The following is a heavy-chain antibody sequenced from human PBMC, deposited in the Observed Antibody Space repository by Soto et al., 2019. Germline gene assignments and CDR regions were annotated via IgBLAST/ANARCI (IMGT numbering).Heavy chain of an antibody. Sequence: AASVKVSCKASGYTFTSYGISWVRQAPGQGLEWMGWISAYNGNTNYAQKLQGRVTMTTDTSTSTAYMELRSLRSDDTAVYYCARDGAGYCSGGSCYSDYYYGMDVWGQGTTVTVSS. V-gene: IGHV1-18*04. J-gene: IGHJ6*02. CDR3: ARDGAGYCSGGSCYSDYYYGMDV. CDR1: GYTFTSYG. CDR2: ISAYNGNT. D-gene: IGHD2-15*01.